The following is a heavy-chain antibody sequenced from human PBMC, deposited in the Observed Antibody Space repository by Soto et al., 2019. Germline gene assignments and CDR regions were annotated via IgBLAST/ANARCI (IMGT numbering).Heavy chain of an antibody. V-gene: IGHV4-59*01. CDR3: ARGGYSSSWYLTYFDP. J-gene: IGHJ5*02. CDR2: IYYSGST. CDR1: GGSISNYY. D-gene: IGHD6-13*01. Sequence: PSETLSLTCTVSGGSISNYYWSWIRQPPGKGLEWIGYIYYSGSTNYNPSLKSRVTISVDTSKNQFSLKLNSVTAADTAVYYCARGGYSSSWYLTYFDPWGQGTLVTVSS.